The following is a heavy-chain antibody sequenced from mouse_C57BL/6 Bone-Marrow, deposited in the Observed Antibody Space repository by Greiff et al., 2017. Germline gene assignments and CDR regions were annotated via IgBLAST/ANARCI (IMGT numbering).Heavy chain of an antibody. V-gene: IGHV14-3*01. CDR3: AREGIYYDYYYAMDY. D-gene: IGHD2-4*01. CDR1: GFNIKTTY. Sequence: VQLQQSVAELVRPGASVKLSCTASGFNIKTTYMHWVKQRPEQGLEWIGRIDPANGNTKYAPKFQGKATITADTSSNTAYLQLSSLTSEDTAIYYCAREGIYYDYYYAMDYGGQGTSVTVSS. CDR2: IDPANGNT. J-gene: IGHJ4*01.